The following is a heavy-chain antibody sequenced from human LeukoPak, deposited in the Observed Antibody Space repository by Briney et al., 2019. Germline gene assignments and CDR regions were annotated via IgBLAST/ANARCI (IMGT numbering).Heavy chain of an antibody. Sequence: GGSLRLSCAASGFTFSSYSMNWVRQAPGKGLEWVSYISSSSSTIYYADSVKGRFTISRDNAKNSLYLQMNSLRAEDTAVYYCARDVGSGSYYKRSYNWFDPWGQGTLVTVSS. CDR3: ARDVGSGSYYKRSYNWFDP. CDR1: GFTFSSYS. J-gene: IGHJ5*02. CDR2: ISSSSSTI. V-gene: IGHV3-48*01. D-gene: IGHD3-10*01.